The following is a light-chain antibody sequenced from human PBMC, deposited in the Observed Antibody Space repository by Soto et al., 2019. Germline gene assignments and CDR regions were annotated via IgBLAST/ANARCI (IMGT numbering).Light chain of an antibody. CDR2: EGY. Sequence: IQITQSPSTLPASVGDRVTITCRASQSINNKLAWYQKKPGKAPQHLSYEGYTFESGVPSRFSGSGSGTEFTLTIGSMQPDDFSNYYCQQYDTYFRYTFCQGTKLDIQ. J-gene: IGKJ2*01. CDR1: QSINNK. CDR3: QQYDTYFRYT. V-gene: IGKV1-5*01.